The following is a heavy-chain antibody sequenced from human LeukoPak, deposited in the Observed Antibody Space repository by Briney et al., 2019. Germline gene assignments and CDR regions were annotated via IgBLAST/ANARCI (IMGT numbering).Heavy chain of an antibody. CDR3: ARVGGSYYYLDY. CDR1: GYSISSGYY. V-gene: IGHV4-38-2*02. D-gene: IGHD1-26*01. Sequence: PSETLSLTCTVSGYSISSGYYWGWIRPPPGKGLEWIGSIYHSGSTYYNPSLKSRVTISVDTSKNQFSLRLSSVTAADTAVYYCARVGGSYYYLDYWGQGTLVTVSS. J-gene: IGHJ4*02. CDR2: IYHSGST.